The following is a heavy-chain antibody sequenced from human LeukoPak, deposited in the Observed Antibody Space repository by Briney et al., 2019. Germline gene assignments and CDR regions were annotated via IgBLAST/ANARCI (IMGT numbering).Heavy chain of an antibody. V-gene: IGHV4-39*07. D-gene: IGHD5-24*01. CDR3: ARGTDMTPITGYYSFVY. Sequence: SETLSLTCSVSGGSISSSGHYWGWIRQSPEKGLDWIGSIYSNGNTYYNPSVKSRVTISVDTSKNQFSLKLTSVTAAETAVYYCARGTDMTPITGYYSFVYWGQGTLVSVSS. J-gene: IGHJ4*02. CDR2: IYSNGNT. CDR1: GGSISSSGHY.